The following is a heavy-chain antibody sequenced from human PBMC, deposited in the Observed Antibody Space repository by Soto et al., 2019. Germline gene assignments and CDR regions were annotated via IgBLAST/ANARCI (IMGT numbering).Heavy chain of an antibody. D-gene: IGHD6-13*01. CDR2: IFYSGST. J-gene: IGHJ4*02. V-gene: IGHV4-31*03. Sequence: QVQLQESGPGLVKPSQTLSLICTVSGGSINSGGYYWNWIRQHPGKGLEWIGYIFYSGSTYYNPFPRSRVTISADTSENQLSVNLSSVPAADTAVYFCARGDRQPGYRSSWVFDYGGQGTLVNVSS. CDR3: ARGDRQPGYRSSWVFDY. CDR1: GGSINSGGYY.